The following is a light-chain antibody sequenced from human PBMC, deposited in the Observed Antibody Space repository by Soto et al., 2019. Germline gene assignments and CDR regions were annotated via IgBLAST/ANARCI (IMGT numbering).Light chain of an antibody. CDR2: DAS. V-gene: IGKV1-5*01. CDR1: QSISSW. J-gene: IGKJ1*01. CDR3: QQYNSYSQT. Sequence: DIQMTQSPSTLSASVGDRVTITCRDSQSISSWLAWYQQKPGKAPKLLIYDASSLESGVPSRFSGSGSGTEFTLTISSLQPDDFATYYCQQYNSYSQTFGQGTKVEIK.